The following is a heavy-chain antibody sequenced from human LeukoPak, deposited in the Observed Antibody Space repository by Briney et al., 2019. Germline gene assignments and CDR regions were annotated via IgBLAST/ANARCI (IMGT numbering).Heavy chain of an antibody. D-gene: IGHD3-10*02. CDR1: GGSFSGYY. CDR3: ARKGITMYSSDIDY. Sequence: SETLSLTCAVYGGSFSGYYWSWIRQPPGKGLEWIGEINHSGSTNYNPSLKSRVTVSVDTSKNQFSLKLSSVTAADTAVYYCARKGITMYSSDIDYWGQGTLVTVSS. V-gene: IGHV4-34*01. J-gene: IGHJ4*02. CDR2: INHSGST.